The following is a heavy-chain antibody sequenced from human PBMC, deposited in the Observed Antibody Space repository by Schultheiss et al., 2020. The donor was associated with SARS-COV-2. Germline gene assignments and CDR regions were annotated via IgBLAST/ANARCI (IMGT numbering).Heavy chain of an antibody. CDR2: IYYSGST. J-gene: IGHJ5*02. CDR3: ARVLTSVFDP. V-gene: IGHV4-31*01. CDR1: GGSFSGYH. Sequence: SETLSLTCAVYGGSFSGYHWSWIRQHPGKGLEWIGYIYYSGSTYYNPSLKSLVSISVDKSKNQFSLKLSSVTAADTAVYYCARVLTSVFDPWGQGTLVTVSS.